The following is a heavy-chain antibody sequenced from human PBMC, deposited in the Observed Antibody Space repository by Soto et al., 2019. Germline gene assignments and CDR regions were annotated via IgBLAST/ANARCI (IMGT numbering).Heavy chain of an antibody. CDR3: ARLYCTNGVCYLFDY. D-gene: IGHD2-8*01. V-gene: IGHV4-39*01. CDR2: IYYSGGT. Sequence: QLQLQESGPGLVKPSETLSLTCTVSGGSISSSSDYWGWIRQPPGKGLEWIGSIYYSGGTYYNPSLKSRFTISVDTSKNQFSLKLSSVTAADTAVYYCARLYCTNGVCYLFDYWGQGTLVTVSS. CDR1: GGSISSSSDY. J-gene: IGHJ4*02.